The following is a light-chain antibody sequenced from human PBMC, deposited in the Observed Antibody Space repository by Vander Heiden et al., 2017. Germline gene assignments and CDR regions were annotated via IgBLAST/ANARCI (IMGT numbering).Light chain of an antibody. CDR3: QVWDSSRDHMV. Sequence: YVLTHPPSVSVAPGQPARITCGGNNIGAKNVHWYQQKPGQAPVLVVYDDSDRPSGIPERLSGSNSGNTATLTISRVEAGDEADYYCQVWDSSRDHMVFGGGTKLTVL. V-gene: IGLV3-21*02. CDR2: DDS. CDR1: NIGAKN. J-gene: IGLJ2*01.